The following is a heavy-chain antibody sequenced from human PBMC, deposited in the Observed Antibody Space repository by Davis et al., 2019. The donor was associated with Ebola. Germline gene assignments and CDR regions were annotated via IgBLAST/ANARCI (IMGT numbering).Heavy chain of an antibody. D-gene: IGHD4-23*01. CDR1: GGSFSGYY. J-gene: IGHJ6*02. CDR3: ARGTDGGYYYYGMDV. CDR2: INHSGST. V-gene: IGHV4-34*01. Sequence: SQTLSLTCAVYGGSFSGYYWSWIRQPPGKGLEWIGEINHSGSTNYNPSLKSRVTISVDTSKNQFSLKLSSVTAADTAVYYCARGTDGGYYYYGMDVWGQGTTVTVSS.